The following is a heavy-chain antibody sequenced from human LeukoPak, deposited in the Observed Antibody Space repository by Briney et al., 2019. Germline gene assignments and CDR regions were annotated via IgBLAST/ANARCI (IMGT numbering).Heavy chain of an antibody. V-gene: IGHV3-64*01. CDR3: ARGRFGKQEPGDY. D-gene: IGHD3-16*01. CDR1: GFTFSSYA. J-gene: IGHJ4*02. CDR2: ISSNGGST. Sequence: GGSLRLSCAASGFTFSSYAMHWVRQAPGKGLEYVSAISSNGGSTYYANSVKGRFTISRDNSKNTLYLQMGSLRAEDMAVYYCARGRFGKQEPGDYWGQGTLVTVSS.